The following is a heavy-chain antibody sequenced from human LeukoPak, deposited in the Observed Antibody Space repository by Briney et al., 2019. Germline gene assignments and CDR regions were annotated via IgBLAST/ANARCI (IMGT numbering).Heavy chain of an antibody. D-gene: IGHD1/OR15-1a*01. V-gene: IGHV4-59*08. J-gene: IGHJ5*02. CDR2: INGDETT. CDR3: ATHWLEATKTYSYWFDP. Sequence: SESLSPTCSVSGGSIDTYWWGSIRPPPGNGRGLDESINGDETTNYNPSLNSRVTLSVDTSKNQISQKLNSVTAADTAVYYCATHWLEATKTYSYWFDPWGQGTLVTVSS. CDR1: GGSIDTYW.